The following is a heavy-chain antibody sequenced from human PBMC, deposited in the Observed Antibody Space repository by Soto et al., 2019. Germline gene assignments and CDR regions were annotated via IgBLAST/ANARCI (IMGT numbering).Heavy chain of an antibody. CDR1: GYSISSGNW. Sequence: QVQLRESGPGLVKPSDTLSLTCAVSGYSISSGNWWGWIRQPPGKGLEWIGYINYSGITYYNPSLKSRVTMSVDTSKYQFSLKLSSVTAVDTAVYYCARFSADDIGRAHNAFDIWGQGTMVTVSS. J-gene: IGHJ3*02. CDR3: ARFSADDIGRAHNAFDI. CDR2: INYSGIT. D-gene: IGHD2-15*01. V-gene: IGHV4-28*01.